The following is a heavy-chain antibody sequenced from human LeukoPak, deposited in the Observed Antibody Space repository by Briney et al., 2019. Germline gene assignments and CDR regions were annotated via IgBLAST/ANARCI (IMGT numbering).Heavy chain of an antibody. Sequence: ASVNVSCNASSYTFTSYGISWVRQAPGQGLEWMGWISAYNGNTNYAQKFQGRVTMTTDTLTSTAYMELRSLRAEDTAVYYCARDRAFPRDCSDYWGQGTPVTASS. CDR1: SYTFTSYG. J-gene: IGHJ4*02. CDR3: ARDRAFPRDCSDY. V-gene: IGHV1-18*01. D-gene: IGHD6-6*01. CDR2: ISAYNGNT.